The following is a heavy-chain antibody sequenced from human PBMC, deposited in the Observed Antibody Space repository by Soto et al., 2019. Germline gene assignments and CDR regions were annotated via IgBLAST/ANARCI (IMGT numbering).Heavy chain of an antibody. D-gene: IGHD3-22*01. Sequence: QVQLVESGGGVVQPGRSLRLSCAASGFTFRSYALHWVCQAPGKGLEWVAVISYDGNNKFYADSVKGRFTISRDNSKNTLYLQMNSLRPEDTAVYYCARGSSGYYHDAFDIWGLWTMVTVSS. J-gene: IGHJ3*02. CDR3: ARGSSGYYHDAFDI. CDR2: ISYDGNNK. CDR1: GFTFRSYA. V-gene: IGHV3-30-3*01.